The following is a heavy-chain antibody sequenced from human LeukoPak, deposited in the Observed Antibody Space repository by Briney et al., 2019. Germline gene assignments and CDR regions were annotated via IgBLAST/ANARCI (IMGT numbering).Heavy chain of an antibody. CDR2: IYHSGST. Sequence: KASETLSLTCAVSGGSISSGGYSWSWIRQPPGKGLEWIGYIYHSGSTYYNPSLESRVIISIDTSKNQFSLRLNSVTATDTAVYFCARMVGSNTSIRLDPWGQGTLVTVSS. CDR3: ARMVGSNTSIRLDP. CDR1: GGSISSGGYS. D-gene: IGHD4-23*01. J-gene: IGHJ5*02. V-gene: IGHV4-30-2*05.